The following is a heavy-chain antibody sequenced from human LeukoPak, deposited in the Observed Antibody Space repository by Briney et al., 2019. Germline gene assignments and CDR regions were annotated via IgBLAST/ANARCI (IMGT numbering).Heavy chain of an antibody. CDR2: IRSKAYGGTT. V-gene: IGHV3-49*04. CDR3: AKSYYYGSGDYSLTAFDI. CDR1: GFTFGDYA. D-gene: IGHD3-10*01. J-gene: IGHJ3*02. Sequence: QPGRSLRLSCTASGFTFGDYAMSWVRQAPGKGLEWVGFIRSKAYGGTTEYAASVKGRFTISRDDSKSIAYLQMNSLRAEDTAVYYCAKSYYYGSGDYSLTAFDIWGQGTMVTVSS.